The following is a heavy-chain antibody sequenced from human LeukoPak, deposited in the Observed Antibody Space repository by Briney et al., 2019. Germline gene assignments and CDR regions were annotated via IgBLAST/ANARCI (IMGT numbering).Heavy chain of an antibody. CDR1: GYTFTSYY. CDR2: INPSGGST. Sequence: ASVKVSCKASGYTFTSYYMHWVRQAPGQGLEWMGIINPSGGSTSYAQKFQGRLTMSRDTSTSTVYMELSSLRSEDTAVYYCARCGEPSYDILTGYSRFDYWGQGTLVTVSS. D-gene: IGHD3-9*01. CDR3: ARCGEPSYDILTGYSRFDY. V-gene: IGHV1-46*01. J-gene: IGHJ4*02.